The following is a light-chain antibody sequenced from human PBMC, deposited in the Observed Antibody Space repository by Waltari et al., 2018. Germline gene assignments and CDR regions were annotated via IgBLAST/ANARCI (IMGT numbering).Light chain of an antibody. CDR3: QQYRDYPLT. J-gene: IGLJ2*01. CDR2: DAS. Sequence: QSVLPQPPSASGTPGQRVTIPCSGSSSNVGRDNVYWYQQLPGTAPKLLIYDASNLDSGVPSRFSGSGSGTEFALTISSLQPDDFATYYCQQYRDYPLTFGGGTNL. CDR1: SSNVGRDN. V-gene: IGLV1-44*01.